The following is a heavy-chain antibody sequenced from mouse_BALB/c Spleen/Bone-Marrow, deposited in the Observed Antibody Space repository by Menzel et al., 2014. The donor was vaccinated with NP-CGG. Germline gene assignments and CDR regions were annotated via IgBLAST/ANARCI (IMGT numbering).Heavy chain of an antibody. D-gene: IGHD1-1*01. J-gene: IGHJ2*01. CDR2: INPYNEGS. CDR1: GYTFTRYV. Sequence: VQLKDSGPELVKPGASMKMSCRASGYTFTRYVIHWVRQKPGQGLDWIGYINPYNEGSKYNEKFKGEATLTSDKSSHTAYVERSSLTSDDSAVYYCARERDYGDYFDYWGQGTTLTVSS. CDR3: ARERDYGDYFDY. V-gene: IGHV1-14*01.